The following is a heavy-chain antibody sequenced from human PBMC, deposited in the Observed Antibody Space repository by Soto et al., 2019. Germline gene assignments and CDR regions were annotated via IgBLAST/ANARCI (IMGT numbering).Heavy chain of an antibody. J-gene: IGHJ3*01. Sequence: EVKLLESGGGLVQPGGSLRLSCAASGFTFGNYGINWVRQAPGKGLEWVSGISGGGGSTYYADSVKGRFTISRDPSKNTVFLEMNSLAAEDTAVYYCAKGFSVVVIVISPVDAFNAWGQGTLVAVSS. CDR3: AKGFSVVVIVISPVDAFNA. CDR1: GFTFGNYG. CDR2: ISGGGGST. D-gene: IGHD2-21*01. V-gene: IGHV3-23*01.